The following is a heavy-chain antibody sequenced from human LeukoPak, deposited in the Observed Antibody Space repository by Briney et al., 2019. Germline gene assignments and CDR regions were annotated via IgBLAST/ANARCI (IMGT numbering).Heavy chain of an antibody. Sequence: GGTLRLSCAASGFTFSDHYMDWVRQAPGKGLEWVGRTRNKANSYTAEYAASVKGRFTISRDDSKNSLYLQMNSLKTEDTAVCYCASLYGSGKRWVDPWGQGTLVTVSS. D-gene: IGHD3-10*01. CDR2: TRNKANSYTA. CDR1: GFTFSDHY. V-gene: IGHV3-72*01. J-gene: IGHJ5*02. CDR3: ASLYGSGKRWVDP.